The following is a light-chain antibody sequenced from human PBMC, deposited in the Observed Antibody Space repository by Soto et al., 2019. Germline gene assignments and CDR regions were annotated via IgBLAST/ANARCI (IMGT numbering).Light chain of an antibody. CDR3: QHRANWPLT. J-gene: IGKJ4*01. CDR1: QSVGRS. V-gene: IGKV3-11*01. Sequence: EIVLTQSPATLSLSPGERATLSCRASQSVGRSLAWYQQKPGQAPRLLIYDTSNRATGIPARFSGSGSGTDFTLTIRSLEPEYFAVYYCQHRANWPLTFGGGTKVDIK. CDR2: DTS.